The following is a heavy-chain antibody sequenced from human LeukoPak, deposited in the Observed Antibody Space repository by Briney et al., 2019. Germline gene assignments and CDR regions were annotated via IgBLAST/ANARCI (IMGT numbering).Heavy chain of an antibody. CDR3: YLPADYYGSGSCYYYFDN. Sequence: GASVKVSCKASGGTFSSYAISWVRQAPGQGLEWMGGIIPIFGTANYAQKFQGRVTITADKSTSTAYMELSSLRSEDTAVYYCYLPADYYGSGSCYYYFDNWGQGTLVTVSS. CDR2: IIPIFGTA. CDR1: GGTFSSYA. D-gene: IGHD3-10*01. V-gene: IGHV1-69*06. J-gene: IGHJ4*02.